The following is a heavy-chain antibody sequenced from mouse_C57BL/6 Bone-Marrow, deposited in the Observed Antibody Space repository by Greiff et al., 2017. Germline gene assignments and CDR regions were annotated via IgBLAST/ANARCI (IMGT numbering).Heavy chain of an antibody. Sequence: EVKLMESGGGLVKPGGSLKLSCAASGFTFSDYGMHWVRQAPEKGLEWVAYISSGSSTIYYADTVKGRFTISRDNAKNTLFLQMTSLRSEDTAMYYCARGVRWPFFDYWGQGTTRTVSS. CDR3: ARGVRWPFFDY. J-gene: IGHJ2*01. D-gene: IGHD2-2*01. CDR2: ISSGSSTI. V-gene: IGHV5-17*01. CDR1: GFTFSDYG.